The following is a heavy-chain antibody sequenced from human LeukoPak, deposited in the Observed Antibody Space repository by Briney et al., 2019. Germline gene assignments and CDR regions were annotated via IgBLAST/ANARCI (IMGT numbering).Heavy chain of an antibody. V-gene: IGHV1-2*02. CDR3: ARTLEDYDILTGYYFDWYFDL. CDR1: GYTFTGYY. J-gene: IGHJ2*01. Sequence: ASVKVSCKASGYTFTGYYMHWVRQAPGQGLEWMGWINPNSGGTNYAQKLQGRVTMTTDTSTSTAYMELRSLRSDDTAVYYCARTLEDYDILTGYYFDWYFDLWGRGTLVTVSS. D-gene: IGHD3-9*01. CDR2: INPNSGGT.